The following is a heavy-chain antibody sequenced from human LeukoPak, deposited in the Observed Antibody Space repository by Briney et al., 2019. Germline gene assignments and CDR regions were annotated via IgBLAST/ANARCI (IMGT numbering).Heavy chain of an antibody. D-gene: IGHD5-18*01. CDR2: IYYSGST. CDR3: ARHAGEADTAMDYFDY. Sequence: PSETLSLTCTVSGGSISSYYWSWIRQPPGKGLEWIGYIYYSGSTNYNPSLKSRVTISVDTSKNQFSLKLSSVTAADTAVYYCARHAGEADTAMDYFDYWGQGTLVTVSS. J-gene: IGHJ4*02. V-gene: IGHV4-59*08. CDR1: GGSISSYY.